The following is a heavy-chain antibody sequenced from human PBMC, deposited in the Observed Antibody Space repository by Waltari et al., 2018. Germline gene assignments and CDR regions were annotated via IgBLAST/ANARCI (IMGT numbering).Heavy chain of an antibody. D-gene: IGHD2-2*02. Sequence: EVQLVESGGGLVQPGGSLRLSCAASGFTFSSYAMSWVRQAPGKGVEWVSVMSGRGGCTSYADSGKGRFTSSRDNSKNTLYLQMNSLRAEDTAVYYCAKARAIVVVPAAINYWGQGTLVTVSS. CDR1: GFTFSSYA. CDR3: AKARAIVVVPAAINY. CDR2: MSGRGGCT. J-gene: IGHJ4*02. V-gene: IGHV3-23*04.